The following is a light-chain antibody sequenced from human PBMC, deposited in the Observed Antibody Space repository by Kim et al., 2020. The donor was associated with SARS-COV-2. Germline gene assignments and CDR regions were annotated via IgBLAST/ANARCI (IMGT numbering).Light chain of an antibody. CDR1: SGYSNYA. CDR2: LNSDGSH. CDR3: QTWLTGPWV. Sequence: QPVLTQSPSASASLGASVKLTCTLNSGYSNYAVAWHQQQPEKGPRYLMKLNSDGSHSKGDGIPDRFSGSSSGAERYLTISSLQSEDEADYYCQTWLTGPWVFSGGTQLTVL. V-gene: IGLV4-69*02. J-gene: IGLJ3*02.